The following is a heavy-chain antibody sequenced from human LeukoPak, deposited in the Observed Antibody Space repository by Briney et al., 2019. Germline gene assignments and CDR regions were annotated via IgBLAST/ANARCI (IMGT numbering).Heavy chain of an antibody. CDR1: GFTFSSYS. J-gene: IGHJ5*02. CDR3: ARGLHRDQLNWFDP. V-gene: IGHV3-21*01. CDR2: ISSSSSDI. Sequence: PGGSLRLSCAASGFTFSSYSMNWVRQAPGKGLECGSSISSSSSDIYYADSVKGRFTISRDNAKNTLYLQMHSQRAEDTAVYYCARGLHRDQLNWFDPWGQGTLVTVSS. D-gene: IGHD1-14*01.